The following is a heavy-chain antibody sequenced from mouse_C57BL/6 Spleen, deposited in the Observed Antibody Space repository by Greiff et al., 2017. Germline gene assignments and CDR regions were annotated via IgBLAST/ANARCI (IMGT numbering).Heavy chain of an antibody. J-gene: IGHJ2*01. D-gene: IGHD3-2*02. CDR2: ISSGSSTI. CDR1: GFTFSDYG. CDR3: ARPSSGFDY. V-gene: IGHV5-17*01. Sequence: EVQLQESGGGLVKPGGSLKLSCAASGFTFSDYGMHWVRQAPEKGLEWVAYISSGSSTIYYADTVKGRFTISRDNAKNTLFLQMTSLRSEDTAMYYCARPSSGFDYWGQGTTLTVSS.